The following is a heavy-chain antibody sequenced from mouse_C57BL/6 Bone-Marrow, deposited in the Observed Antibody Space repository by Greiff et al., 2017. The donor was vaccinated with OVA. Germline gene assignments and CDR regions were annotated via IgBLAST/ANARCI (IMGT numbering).Heavy chain of an antibody. CDR1: GFNIKDDY. CDR3: TTLGCITTVVATSDY. D-gene: IGHD1-1*01. Sequence: VQLKQSGAELVRPGASVKLSCTASGFNIKDDYMHWVKQRPEQGLEWIGWIDPENGDTEDASKFQGKATITADTSSNTAYLQLSSLTSEDTAVYYCTTLGCITTVVATSDYWGQGTTLTVSS. V-gene: IGHV14-4*01. CDR2: IDPENGDT. J-gene: IGHJ2*01.